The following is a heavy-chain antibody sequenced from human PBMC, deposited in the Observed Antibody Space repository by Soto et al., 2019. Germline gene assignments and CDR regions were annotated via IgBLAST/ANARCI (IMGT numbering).Heavy chain of an antibody. Sequence: XSVKVSFNASGYTFTSYGISLVRHSPGQGLEWMGWISAYNGNTNYAQKLQGRVTMTTDTSTSTAYMELRSLRHDDTAVYYCARVYSYGYGYYFDYWGQGTLVTVSS. V-gene: IGHV1-18*01. CDR3: ARVYSYGYGYYFDY. CDR1: GYTFTSYG. CDR2: ISAYNGNT. D-gene: IGHD5-18*01. J-gene: IGHJ4*02.